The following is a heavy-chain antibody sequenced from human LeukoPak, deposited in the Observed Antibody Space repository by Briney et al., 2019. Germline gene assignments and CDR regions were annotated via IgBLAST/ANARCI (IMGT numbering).Heavy chain of an antibody. D-gene: IGHD3-16*02. CDR1: GYTFTSYA. Sequence: ASVKVSCKASGYTFTSYAMNWVRQAPGQGLEWMGWINTNTGNPTYAQGFTGRFVFSLDTSVSTAYLQISSLKAEDTAVYYCARGPPLRLGELSFEWTFDYWGQGTLVTVSS. J-gene: IGHJ4*02. V-gene: IGHV7-4-1*02. CDR2: INTNTGNP. CDR3: ARGPPLRLGELSFEWTFDY.